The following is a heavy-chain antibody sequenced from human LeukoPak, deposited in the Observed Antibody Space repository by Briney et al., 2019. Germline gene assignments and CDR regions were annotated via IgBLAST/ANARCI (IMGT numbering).Heavy chain of an antibody. J-gene: IGHJ4*02. V-gene: IGHV1-69*05. CDR2: IIPIFGTA. CDR3: ARHNFWSGPFDY. CDR1: GGTFSSYA. Sequence: LGSSVKVSCKASGGTFSSYAISWVRQAPGQWLEWMGGIIPIFGTANYAQKFQGRVTITTDESTSTAYMELSSLRSEDTAVYYCARHNFWSGPFDYWGQGTLVTVSS. D-gene: IGHD3-3*01.